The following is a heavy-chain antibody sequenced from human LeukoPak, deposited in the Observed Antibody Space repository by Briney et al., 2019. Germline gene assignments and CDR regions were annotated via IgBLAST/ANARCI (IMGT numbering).Heavy chain of an antibody. CDR3: AKDTYAGSSSWSDFDY. Sequence: QAGGSLRLSCAASGFTFDDYAMHWVRQAPGKGLEWVSGISWNSGSIGYADSVKGRFTISRDNAKNSLYLQMNSLRAEDTALYYCAKDTYAGSSSWSDFDYWGQGTLVTVSS. J-gene: IGHJ4*02. CDR1: GFTFDDYA. D-gene: IGHD6-13*01. CDR2: ISWNSGSI. V-gene: IGHV3-9*01.